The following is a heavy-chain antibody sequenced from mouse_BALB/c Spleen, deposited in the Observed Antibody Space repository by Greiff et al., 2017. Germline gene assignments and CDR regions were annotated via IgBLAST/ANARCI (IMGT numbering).Heavy chain of an antibody. CDR1: GYSFTGYY. J-gene: IGHJ4*01. D-gene: IGHD3-1*01. CDR2: ISGYNGAT. Sequence: LVKTGASVKISCKASGYSFTGYYMHWVKQSHGKSLEWIGYISGYNGATSYNQKFKGKATFTVDTSSSTAYMQFNSLTSEDSAVYYCARGTARASYAMDYWGQGTSVTVSS. CDR3: ARGTARASYAMDY. V-gene: IGHV1S34*01.